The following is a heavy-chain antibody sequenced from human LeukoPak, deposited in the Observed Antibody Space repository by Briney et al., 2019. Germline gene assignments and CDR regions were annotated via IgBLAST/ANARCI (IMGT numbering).Heavy chain of an antibody. CDR1: GFTFSSYG. V-gene: IGHV4-34*01. Sequence: GSLRLSCAASGFTFSSYGMSWIRQPPGKGLEWIGEINHSGSTNYNPSLKSRVTISVDTSKNQFSLKLSSVTAADTAVYYCARVRRYYYDSSGPLLAFDIWGQGTMVTVSS. CDR3: ARVRRYYYDSSGPLLAFDI. CDR2: INHSGST. D-gene: IGHD3-22*01. J-gene: IGHJ3*02.